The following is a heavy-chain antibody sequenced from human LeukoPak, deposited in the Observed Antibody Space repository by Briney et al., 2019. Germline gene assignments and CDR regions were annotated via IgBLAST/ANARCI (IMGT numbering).Heavy chain of an antibody. D-gene: IGHD4-23*01. CDR1: GGSISSGSYY. Sequence: SETLSLTCTVSGGSISSGSYYWSWIRQPAGKGLEWIGRIYTSGSTNYNPSLKSRVTISVDTSKNQFSLKLSSVTAADTAVYYCARESTVVTPLVHFYFDYWGQGTLVTVSS. J-gene: IGHJ4*02. V-gene: IGHV4-61*02. CDR3: ARESTVVTPLVHFYFDY. CDR2: IYTSGST.